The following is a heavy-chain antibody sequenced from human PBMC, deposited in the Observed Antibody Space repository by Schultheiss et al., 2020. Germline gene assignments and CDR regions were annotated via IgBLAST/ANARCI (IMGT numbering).Heavy chain of an antibody. J-gene: IGHJ4*02. CDR2: ISGSGGST. D-gene: IGHD6-13*01. V-gene: IGHV3-23*01. CDR3: AREQQLVGFDY. Sequence: GESLKISCAASGFTFTNYGMNWVRQAPGKGLEWVSAISGSGGSTYYADSVKGRFTISRDNSKNTLYLQMNSLRAEDTAVYYCAREQQLVGFDYWGQGTLVTVSS. CDR1: GFTFTNYG.